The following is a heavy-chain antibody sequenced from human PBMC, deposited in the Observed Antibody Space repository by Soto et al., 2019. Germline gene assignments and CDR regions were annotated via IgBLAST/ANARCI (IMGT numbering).Heavy chain of an antibody. Sequence: EVQLLESGGGLVQPGGFLRLSCAASGFTFSSYAMSWVRQAPGKGLEWVSAISGSGGSTYYADSVKGRFTISRDNSKNTLYLKMNSLRAEDTAVYYCAKSRWSDIVLMVYDSWGQGTLVTVSS. D-gene: IGHD2-8*01. J-gene: IGHJ4*02. CDR3: AKSRWSDIVLMVYDS. V-gene: IGHV3-23*01. CDR2: ISGSGGST. CDR1: GFTFSSYA.